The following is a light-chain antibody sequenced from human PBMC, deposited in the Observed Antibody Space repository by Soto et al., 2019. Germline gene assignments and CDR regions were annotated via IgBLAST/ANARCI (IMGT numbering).Light chain of an antibody. CDR3: LHDYNYPYT. J-gene: IGKJ2*01. CDR2: GAS. Sequence: AIQMTQFPSSLSDSVGDRVTITCRASQGIRNDLGWYQQKSGKAPKLLIFGASTLQSGVPSRFSGSGSGTDFTLTISSLQPEDFATYYCLHDYNYPYTFGQGTKVEIK. V-gene: IGKV1-6*01. CDR1: QGIRND.